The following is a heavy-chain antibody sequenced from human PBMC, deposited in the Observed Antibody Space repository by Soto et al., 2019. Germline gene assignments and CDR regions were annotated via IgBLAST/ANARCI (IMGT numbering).Heavy chain of an antibody. CDR2: IIPIFGTA. Sequence: SVKVSCKASGGTFSSYAISWVRQAPGQGLEWMGGIIPIFGTANYAQKFQGRVTITADESTSTAYMELSSLRSEDTAVYYCATIQPHDYGDYAFDYWGQGTLVTVSP. CDR1: GGTFSSYA. J-gene: IGHJ4*02. V-gene: IGHV1-69*13. D-gene: IGHD4-17*01. CDR3: ATIQPHDYGDYAFDY.